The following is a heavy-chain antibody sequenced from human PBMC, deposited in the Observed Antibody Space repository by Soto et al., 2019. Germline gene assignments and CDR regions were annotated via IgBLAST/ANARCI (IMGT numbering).Heavy chain of an antibody. CDR2: IYYSGTT. CDR1: AGYISTGNYY. J-gene: IGHJ4*02. V-gene: IGHV4-30-4*01. D-gene: IGHD6-13*01. CDR3: VSRQQQVVLVEY. Sequence: SETLSLTCNVSAGYISTGNYYWSWIRQSPGKGLEWIGHIYYSGTTYYNPSLKSRITISVDASKNQFSLNLSSVTAADTAIYYCVSRQQQVVLVEYWGQGTLVTVSS.